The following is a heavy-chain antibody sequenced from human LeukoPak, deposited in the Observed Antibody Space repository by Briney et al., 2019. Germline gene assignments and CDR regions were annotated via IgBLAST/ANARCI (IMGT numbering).Heavy chain of an antibody. Sequence: GESLKISCKGSGYSFTSYWIGWVRQMPGKGLEWMGIIYPGDSDTRYSPSFQGQVTISADKSISTAYLQWSSLKASDTAMYYCARVVCSSTGCYLGYAFDIWGQGTMVTVSS. V-gene: IGHV5-51*01. CDR1: GYSFTSYW. D-gene: IGHD2-2*01. CDR2: IYPGDSDT. CDR3: ARVVCSSTGCYLGYAFDI. J-gene: IGHJ3*02.